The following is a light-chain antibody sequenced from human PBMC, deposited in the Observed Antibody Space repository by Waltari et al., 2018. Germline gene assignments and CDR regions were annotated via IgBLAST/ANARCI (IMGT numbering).Light chain of an antibody. Sequence: QHVLTQPPSASASLGASVRLTCTLSSRHSGNITSWKHQQPEKGPRFLMKVNSDGSHTEGDEIPDRFSGSSSGADRYLTISSVQSEDEADYYCQTGGHGTWVFGGGTKLTVL. V-gene: IGLV4-69*01. CDR1: SRHSGNI. J-gene: IGLJ3*02. CDR3: QTGGHGTWV. CDR2: VNSDGSH.